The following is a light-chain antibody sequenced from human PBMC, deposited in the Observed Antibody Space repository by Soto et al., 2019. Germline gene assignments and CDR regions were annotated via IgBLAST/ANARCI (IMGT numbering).Light chain of an antibody. J-gene: IGKJ3*01. Sequence: EIVLTQSPATLSLSPGERATLSCRASQTVSGYLAWYQQQPGQAPRLLIYDGSHRAAGIPSRFSGSGSGTDFTLTISGLEPEDFAVYYCQQHNHSLISFGPGTQVDIK. V-gene: IGKV3-11*01. CDR2: DGS. CDR3: QQHNHSLIS. CDR1: QTVSGY.